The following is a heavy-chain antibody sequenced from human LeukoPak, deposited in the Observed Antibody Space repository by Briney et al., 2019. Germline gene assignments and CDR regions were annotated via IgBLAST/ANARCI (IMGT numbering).Heavy chain of an antibody. CDR3: ANSLYCTGGSCYSFDY. D-gene: IGHD2-15*01. CDR2: IYPGDSDT. J-gene: IGHJ4*02. CDR1: GYSFTNYW. Sequence: RGESLKISCKASGYSFTNYWIGWVRQMPGKGLEWMGIIYPGDSDTRYSPSFQGQVTISAHKSINTTYLQWSSLEASDTAMYYCANSLYCTGGSCYSFDYWGQGTQVTVSS. V-gene: IGHV5-51*01.